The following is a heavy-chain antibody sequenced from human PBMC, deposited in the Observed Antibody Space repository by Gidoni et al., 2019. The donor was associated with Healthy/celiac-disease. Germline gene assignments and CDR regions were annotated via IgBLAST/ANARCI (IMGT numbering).Heavy chain of an antibody. CDR2: INPNSGGT. J-gene: IGHJ4*02. Sequence: QVQLVQSGAEVKKPGASVKVSCKASGYTFTGYYMHWVRQAPGQGLEWMGWINPNSGGTNYAQKFQGRVTMTRDTSISTAYMELSRLRSDDTAVYYCARGAMIVVVSGGCFDYWGQGTLVTVSS. CDR1: GYTFTGYY. V-gene: IGHV1-2*02. D-gene: IGHD3-22*01. CDR3: ARGAMIVVVSGGCFDY.